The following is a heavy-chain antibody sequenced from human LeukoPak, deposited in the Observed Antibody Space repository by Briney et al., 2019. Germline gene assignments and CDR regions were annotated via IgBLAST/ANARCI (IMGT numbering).Heavy chain of an antibody. D-gene: IGHD3-22*01. CDR2: IYYSGST. Sequence: SETLSLTCTVSGGSISSSSYYWGWIRQPPGKGLEWIGSIYYSGSTYYNPSLKSRVTISVDKSKNQFSLKLSSVTAADTAVYYCARAAYYYDSSGSYFDYWGQGTLVTVSS. CDR3: ARAAYYYDSSGSYFDY. CDR1: GGSISSSSYY. J-gene: IGHJ4*02. V-gene: IGHV4-39*07.